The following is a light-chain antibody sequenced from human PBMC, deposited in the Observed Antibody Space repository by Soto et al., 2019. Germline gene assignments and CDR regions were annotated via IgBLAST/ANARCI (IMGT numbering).Light chain of an antibody. CDR2: GAS. CDR3: QQYGRSPPWT. V-gene: IGKV3-20*01. CDR1: QSVSSY. Sequence: EVVMTQSPATLSVSPGERATLSCRASQSVSSYLAWYQQKPGQAPRLLFYGASNRATGIPDRFSGSGSGTDFTLTISRLEPEDFAVYYCQQYGRSPPWTFGQGTKVDIK. J-gene: IGKJ1*01.